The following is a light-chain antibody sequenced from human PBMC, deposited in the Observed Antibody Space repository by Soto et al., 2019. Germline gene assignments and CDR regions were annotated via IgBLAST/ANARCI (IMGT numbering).Light chain of an antibody. CDR1: RSVSGSY. J-gene: IGKJ5*01. Sequence: EIVLTQSPGTLSLSPGERVTLSCRASRSVSGSYLAWYQQKPGQAPRVLIYSASLRATGIPDRFSGSGFGTDFSLTISRLEPEDFAVYYCQQYGSSPITFGQGTRLEIK. V-gene: IGKV3-20*01. CDR3: QQYGSSPIT. CDR2: SAS.